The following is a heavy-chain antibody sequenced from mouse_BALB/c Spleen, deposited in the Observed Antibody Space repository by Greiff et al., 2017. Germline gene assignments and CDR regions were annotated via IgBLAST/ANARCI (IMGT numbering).Heavy chain of an antibody. J-gene: IGHJ3*01. CDR1: GFTFSSYA. Sequence: EVKLVESGGGLVKPGGSLKLSCAASGFTFSSYAMSWVRQTPEKRLEWVASISSGGSTYYPDSVKGRFTISRDNARNILYLQMSSLRSEDTAMYYCARQVVGAWFAYWGQGTLVTVSA. CDR3: ARQVVGAWFAY. D-gene: IGHD3-3*01. CDR2: ISSGGST. V-gene: IGHV5-6-5*01.